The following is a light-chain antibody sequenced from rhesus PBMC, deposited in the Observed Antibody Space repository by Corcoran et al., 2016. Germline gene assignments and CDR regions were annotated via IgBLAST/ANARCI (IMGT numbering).Light chain of an antibody. J-gene: IGKJ2*01. CDR2: KAS. CDR1: QGITID. Sequence: DIQMTQSPSSLSASVGDRVTITCRASQGITIDLAWYQQKPGVTPKLLIYKASSLQSGIPSRFSGSGPGTDFTLTISSLQSEDFATYYCQHYYSTPYSFGQGAKVEVK. V-gene: IGKV1-25*01. CDR3: QHYYSTPYS.